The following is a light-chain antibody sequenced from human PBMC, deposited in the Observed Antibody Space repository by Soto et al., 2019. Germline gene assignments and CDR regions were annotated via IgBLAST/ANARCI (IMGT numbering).Light chain of an antibody. V-gene: IGLV2-14*03. J-gene: IGLJ1*01. CDR2: DAS. Sequence: QSALTQPASVSGSPGQSITISCTGTSSDVWGYNYVSWYHPHPGKAPKLMIYDASNRPSGVSNRFSGSKSGNTASLTISGLQPEDEADYYCCSYTTSNTRQIVFGTGTKVTVL. CDR1: SSDVWGYNY. CDR3: CSYTTSNTRQIV.